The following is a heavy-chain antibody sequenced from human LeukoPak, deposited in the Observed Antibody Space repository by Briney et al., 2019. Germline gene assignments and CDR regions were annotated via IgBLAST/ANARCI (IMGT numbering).Heavy chain of an antibody. V-gene: IGHV3-48*03. CDR3: ARDNPRYGDYGTIDY. D-gene: IGHD4-17*01. J-gene: IGHJ4*02. CDR2: ITNSGSNI. Sequence: GGSLRLSCAASGFTFSSYEMNWVRQAPGKGLEWVSYITNSGSNIYQADSVKGRFTISRDNAKNPLYLQMNSLRAEDTAVYYCARDNPRYGDYGTIDYWGQGTLVTVSS. CDR1: GFTFSSYE.